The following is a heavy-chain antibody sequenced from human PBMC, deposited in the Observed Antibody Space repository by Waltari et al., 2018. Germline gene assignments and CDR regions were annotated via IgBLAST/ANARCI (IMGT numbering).Heavy chain of an antibody. CDR2: IKSKAYGGTT. CDR1: GFTFGDYP. CDR3: TRVLGWGANAY. V-gene: IGHV3-49*04. J-gene: IGHJ4*02. Sequence: EVQLVESGGGLVQPGRSLRLSCRGSGFTFGDYPISWVRQAPGKGLEWVGRIKSKAYGGTTEYAASVKGRFTISRDDSKSMAYLQMNSLETEDTAVYYCTRVLGWGANAYWGQGTLVTVSS. D-gene: IGHD1-26*01.